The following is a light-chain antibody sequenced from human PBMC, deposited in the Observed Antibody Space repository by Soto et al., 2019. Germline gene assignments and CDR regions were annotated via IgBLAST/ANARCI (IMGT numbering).Light chain of an antibody. Sequence: DLQMTQSPSSLSAFVGDRVIITCRASQGISTFLTWFQQKPGKAPKSLIYAAITLQSGVPSRFSGSGSGTDFTLTISNLQPEDFATYYCQQYNSYPLTFGGGTKVEIK. J-gene: IGKJ4*01. CDR1: QGISTF. CDR2: AAI. V-gene: IGKV1-16*01. CDR3: QQYNSYPLT.